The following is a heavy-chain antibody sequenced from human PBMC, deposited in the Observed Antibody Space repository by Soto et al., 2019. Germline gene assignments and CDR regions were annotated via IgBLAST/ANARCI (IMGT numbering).Heavy chain of an antibody. CDR2: MNPINGAT. CDR1: GYDFTAYD. V-gene: IGHV1-8*02. D-gene: IGHD2-15*01. Sequence: ASVKVSCKASGYDFTAYDINWVRQASGQGLEWMGWMNPINGATGSARRFQGRVSMTRNTATGTAYLELTSLRSDDSAVYYCGRGPSPRAPAGGTPYYYAMDVWGQGTTVIVS. J-gene: IGHJ6*02. CDR3: GRGPSPRAPAGGTPYYYAMDV.